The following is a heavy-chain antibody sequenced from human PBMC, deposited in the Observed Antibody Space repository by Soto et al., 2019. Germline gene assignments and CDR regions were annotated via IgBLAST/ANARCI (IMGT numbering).Heavy chain of an antibody. D-gene: IGHD2-21*01. CDR3: ARKPYSHYYGMDV. Sequence: ASVKVSCKASGYIFSDYGIDWVRLAPGQGLEWMGWIIPYNDNTKYAENFQGRVTLTTDTSTNTVYMELRSLTPDDTGVYFCARKPYSHYYGMDVWGQGTSVTVSS. V-gene: IGHV1-18*01. J-gene: IGHJ6*02. CDR2: IIPYNDNT. CDR1: GYIFSDYG.